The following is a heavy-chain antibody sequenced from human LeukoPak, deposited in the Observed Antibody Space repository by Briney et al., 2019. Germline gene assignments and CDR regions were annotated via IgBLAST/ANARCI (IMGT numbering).Heavy chain of an antibody. V-gene: IGHV4-59*08. CDR2: VFYTGST. CDR1: GGSTSSYY. Sequence: SETLSLTCTVSGGSTSSYYWSWMRQPPGKGLEWIGYVFYTGSTNYNPSLKSRVTISVDTSKNQFSLKLSSVTAADTAVYYCARLLRGPTAMDYYYYYYMDVWGKGTTVTVSS. D-gene: IGHD5-18*01. CDR3: ARLLRGPTAMDYYYYYYMDV. J-gene: IGHJ6*03.